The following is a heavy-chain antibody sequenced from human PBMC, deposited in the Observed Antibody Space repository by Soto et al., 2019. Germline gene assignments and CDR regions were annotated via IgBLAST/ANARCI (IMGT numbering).Heavy chain of an antibody. D-gene: IGHD6-19*01. V-gene: IGHV3-21*01. CDR2: ISSSSSYI. J-gene: IGHJ4*02. Sequence: PGGSLRLSCAAYGFTFSSYNMNGFRQAPGKGLEWVSSISSSSSYIYYADSVKGRFTISSGNAKNSLYMQMNSMRAEDTAVYYCASAIAVAGRWVNDYWGQGTLVTVAS. CDR3: ASAIAVAGRWVNDY. CDR1: GFTFSSYN.